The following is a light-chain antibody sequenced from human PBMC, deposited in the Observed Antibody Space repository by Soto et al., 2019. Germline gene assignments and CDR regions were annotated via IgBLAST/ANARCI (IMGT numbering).Light chain of an antibody. J-gene: IGKJ4*01. CDR2: DAS. V-gene: IGKV1-5*01. CDR3: QQYNSYSLT. Sequence: DIQMTQSPSTQSASLGDRVTMTCRASQNIRSWLAWYQQKPGKAPKVLISDASNLESGVPSRFSGSGSGTEFALTISSLQPDDFATYYCQQYNSYSLTFGGGTKVEI. CDR1: QNIRSW.